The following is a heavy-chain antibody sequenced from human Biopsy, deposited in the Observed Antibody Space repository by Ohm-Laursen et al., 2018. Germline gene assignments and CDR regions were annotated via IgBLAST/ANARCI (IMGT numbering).Heavy chain of an antibody. CDR2: MNPDSGGT. CDR3: ARDSGDGSGNYGGCFDP. Sequence: ASVKVSCKSSGHTLTGHYMHWVRQAPGQGPEWMGWMNPDSGGTKYAQKFQGRVTMTRDTSISKAYMELSSLRSDDMAVYYCARDSGDGSGNYGGCFDPWGQGTLVTVSS. V-gene: IGHV1-2*02. J-gene: IGHJ5*02. CDR1: GHTLTGHY. D-gene: IGHD3-10*01.